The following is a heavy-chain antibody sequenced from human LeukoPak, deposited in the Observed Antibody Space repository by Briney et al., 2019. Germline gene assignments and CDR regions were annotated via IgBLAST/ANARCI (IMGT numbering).Heavy chain of an antibody. D-gene: IGHD1-26*01. J-gene: IGHJ4*02. CDR1: GFTFSSYE. Sequence: PGGSLRLSCAASGFTFSSYEMNWVRQAPGKGLEWVSYISSSGNSIYYADSVEGRFTISRDNAKKSLYLQMNSLRAEDSAMYYCAKDLKSGDGKWEVDFWGQGTLVTVSS. CDR3: AKDLKSGDGKWEVDF. V-gene: IGHV3-48*03. CDR2: ISSSGNSI.